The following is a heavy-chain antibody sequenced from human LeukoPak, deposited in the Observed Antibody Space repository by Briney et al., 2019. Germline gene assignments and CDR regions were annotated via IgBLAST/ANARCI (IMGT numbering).Heavy chain of an antibody. CDR3: AKFNWNDAFDI. V-gene: IGHV6-1*01. Sequence: SQTLSLTCAISGDSVSSNRAAWHWITQSPSRGLEWLGRTYYRSKRYNDYPVSVKSRITINPDTSKNQLSLQLNSVTPEDTAVYYCAKFNWNDAFDIWGRGTMVTVSS. D-gene: IGHD1-1*01. CDR1: GDSVSSNRAA. J-gene: IGHJ3*02. CDR2: TYYRSKRYN.